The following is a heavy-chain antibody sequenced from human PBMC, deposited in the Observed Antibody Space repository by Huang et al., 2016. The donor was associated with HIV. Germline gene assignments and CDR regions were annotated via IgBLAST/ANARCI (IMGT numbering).Heavy chain of an antibody. J-gene: IGHJ3*01. CDR1: GYTFTNYD. CDR3: ARGFGINYNHEAFDV. V-gene: IGHV1-8*01. D-gene: IGHD3-10*01. CDR2: MNPKSGNV. Sequence: QIQLAQSGAEVKKPGASVKVSCKASGYTFTNYDINWVRQASVQGLEWRGWMNPKSGNVCYTKKFQGRVAILRNSSINTSYLEVTILTSEDTAVYYCARGFGINYNHEAFDVWGQGTMVTVSS.